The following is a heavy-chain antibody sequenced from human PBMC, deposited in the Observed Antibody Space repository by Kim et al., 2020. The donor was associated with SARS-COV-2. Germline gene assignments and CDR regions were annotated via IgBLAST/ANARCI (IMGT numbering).Heavy chain of an antibody. CDR1: GGSISSGFYY. CDR2: IYYSGST. J-gene: IGHJ4*02. D-gene: IGHD4-17*01. CDR3: ARPSTTVVTYLVY. V-gene: IGHV4-39*01. Sequence: SETLSLTCTVSGGSISSGFYYWVWIRQPPGKGLEWIGSIYYSGSTYYNPSLKSRVTISLDTSKNQFSLKLSSVTAEDTAVYYCARPSTTVVTYLVYWGQGTLVTVSS.